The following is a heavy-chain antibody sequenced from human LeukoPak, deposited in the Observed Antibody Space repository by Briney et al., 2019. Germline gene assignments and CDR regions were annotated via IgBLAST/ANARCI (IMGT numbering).Heavy chain of an antibody. CDR2: VSFDESNK. Sequence: PGGSLRLSCTASGFTFSNYGMRWVRQAPGKGLKWVAIVSFDESNKYDADSVKGRFTVSRDNFKNTLYLQMDSLRTEDTAVYYCAKIHTPVVAATAAFDYWGQGTPVTVSS. CDR3: AKIHTPVVAATAAFDY. V-gene: IGHV3-30*18. D-gene: IGHD2-15*01. CDR1: GFTFSNYG. J-gene: IGHJ4*02.